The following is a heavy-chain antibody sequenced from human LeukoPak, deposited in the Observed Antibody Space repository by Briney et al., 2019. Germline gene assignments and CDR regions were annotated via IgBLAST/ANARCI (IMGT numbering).Heavy chain of an antibody. Sequence: SGGSLRLSCAASGFTFSSYAMSWVRQAPGKGLEWVSAISGSGGSTYYADSVKGRFTISRDNSKNTLYLQMNSLRAEDTAVYYCAKDHGPATVTIQRCAFDIWGQGTMVTVSS. CDR2: ISGSGGST. V-gene: IGHV3-23*01. CDR3: AKDHGPATVTIQRCAFDI. D-gene: IGHD4-17*01. J-gene: IGHJ3*02. CDR1: GFTFSSYA.